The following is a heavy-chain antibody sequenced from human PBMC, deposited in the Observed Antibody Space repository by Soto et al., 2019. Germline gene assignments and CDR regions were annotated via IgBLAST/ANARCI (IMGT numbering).Heavy chain of an antibody. CDR2: ISGSGGST. D-gene: IGHD5-18*01. J-gene: IGHJ4*02. V-gene: IGHV3-23*01. CDR1: GFTFSSYA. CDR3: AKDSEYRRGFDY. Sequence: RGSLRLSCAASGFTFSSYAMSWVRQAPGKGLEWVSAISGSGGSTYYADSVKGRFTISRDNSKNTLYLQMNSLRAEDTAVYYCAKDSEYRRGFDYWGQGTLVTVSS.